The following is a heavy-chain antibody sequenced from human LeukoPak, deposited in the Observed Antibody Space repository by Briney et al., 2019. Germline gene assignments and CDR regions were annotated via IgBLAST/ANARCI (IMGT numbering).Heavy chain of an antibody. J-gene: IGHJ4*02. D-gene: IGHD3-22*01. Sequence: SETLSLTCTVSGGSISSYYWSWIRQPAGEGLEWIGRIHTSGSTNYNPSLKSRVTMSVDTSKNQFSLKMSSVTAADTAVYYCARYYYDSSGYSFDYWGQGTLVTVSS. CDR2: IHTSGST. CDR1: GGSISSYY. V-gene: IGHV4-4*07. CDR3: ARYYYDSSGYSFDY.